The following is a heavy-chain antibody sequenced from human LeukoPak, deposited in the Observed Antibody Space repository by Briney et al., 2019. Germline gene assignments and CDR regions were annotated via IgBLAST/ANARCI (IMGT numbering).Heavy chain of an antibody. Sequence: ASVKVSCKASGYTFTGYYIHWVRQAPGQGLEWMAWINPNSGDTNYAHKFQGRVTMTRDTSISTAYMELSRLRSDDTAVYYCARGPPSWPGYYDSSGYTPHNYYYYGMDVWGQGTTVTVSS. CDR2: INPNSGDT. CDR1: GYTFTGYY. CDR3: ARGPPSWPGYYDSSGYTPHNYYYYGMDV. V-gene: IGHV1-2*02. J-gene: IGHJ6*02. D-gene: IGHD3-22*01.